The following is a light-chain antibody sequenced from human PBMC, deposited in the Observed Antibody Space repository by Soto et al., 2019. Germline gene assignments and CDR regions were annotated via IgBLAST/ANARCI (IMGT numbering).Light chain of an antibody. Sequence: AIRMTQCTSSLSASTGDRVTITCRASQSISSYLAWYQQKPGKAPKLLIYAASTLQSGVPSRFSGSGSGTDFTLTISGLQSEDFTTYYCQQYYSYPRTFGQGTKVDIK. CDR2: AAS. V-gene: IGKV1-8*01. J-gene: IGKJ1*01. CDR1: QSISSY. CDR3: QQYYSYPRT.